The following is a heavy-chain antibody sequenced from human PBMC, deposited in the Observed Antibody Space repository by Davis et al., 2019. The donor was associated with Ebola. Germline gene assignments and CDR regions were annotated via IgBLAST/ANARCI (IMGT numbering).Heavy chain of an antibody. CDR3: AREGSGSYSNYYYGMDV. CDR2: ISGSGGGT. D-gene: IGHD1-26*01. J-gene: IGHJ6*04. CDR1: GFTFSNYA. V-gene: IGHV3-23*01. Sequence: GESLKISCAASGFTFSNYAMTWVRQAPGKGLEWVSSISGSGGGTYYADSVKGRFTISTDNSKNILYLQMNSLRAEDTAVYYCAREGSGSYSNYYYGMDVWGKGTTVTVSS.